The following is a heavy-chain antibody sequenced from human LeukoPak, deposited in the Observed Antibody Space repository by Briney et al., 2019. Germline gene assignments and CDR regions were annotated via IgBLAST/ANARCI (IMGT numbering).Heavy chain of an antibody. D-gene: IGHD6-25*01. CDR3: ARHRAEYYYGMDV. CDR2: ISGSGGST. CDR1: GFTFSSYA. J-gene: IGHJ6*02. Sequence: GGSLRLSCAASGFTFSSYAMSWVRQAPGKGLEWVSAISGSGGSTYYADSVKGRFTISRDNSKNTLYLQMNSLRAEDTAVYYCARHRAEYYYGMDVWGQGTTVTVSS. V-gene: IGHV3-23*01.